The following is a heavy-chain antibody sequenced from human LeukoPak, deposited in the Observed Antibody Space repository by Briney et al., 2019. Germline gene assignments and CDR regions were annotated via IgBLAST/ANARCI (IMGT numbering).Heavy chain of an antibody. Sequence: ASVKVSCKASGYTFTSYYMHWVRQAPGQGLEWMGIINPSGGSTSYAQKFQGRVTMTTDTSTSTAYMELRSLKSDDTAVYYCAGQSLGTHYYYYYYMDVWGKGTTVTVSS. CDR1: GYTFTSYY. J-gene: IGHJ6*03. CDR2: INPSGGST. CDR3: AGQSLGTHYYYYYYMDV. D-gene: IGHD6-13*01. V-gene: IGHV1-46*01.